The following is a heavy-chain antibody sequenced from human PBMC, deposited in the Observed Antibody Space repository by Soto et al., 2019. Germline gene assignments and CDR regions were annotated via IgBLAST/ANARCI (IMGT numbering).Heavy chain of an antibody. J-gene: IGHJ4*02. Sequence: PSETLSLTCTVSGGSISSGDYYWSWIRQPPGKGLEWIGYIYYSGSTYYNPSLKSRVTISVDTSKNQFSLKLSSVTAADTAVYYCASNDFWSGYFNYWGQGTLVTVSS. V-gene: IGHV4-30-4*01. CDR3: ASNDFWSGYFNY. CDR1: GGSISSGDYY. CDR2: IYYSGST. D-gene: IGHD3-3*01.